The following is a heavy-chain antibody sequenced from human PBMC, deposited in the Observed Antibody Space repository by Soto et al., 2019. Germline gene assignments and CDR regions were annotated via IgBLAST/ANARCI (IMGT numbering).Heavy chain of an antibody. CDR3: ARSIVGATRPLPGMDV. J-gene: IGHJ6*02. D-gene: IGHD1-26*01. V-gene: IGHV5-51*01. CDR1: GYSFTSYW. CDR2: IYPGDSDT. Sequence: PGESLKISCKGSGYSFTSYWIGWVRQMPGKGLEWMGIIYPGDSDTRYSPSFQGQVTISADKSISTAYLQWSSLKASDTAMYYFARSIVGATRPLPGMDVWGQGTTVTVSS.